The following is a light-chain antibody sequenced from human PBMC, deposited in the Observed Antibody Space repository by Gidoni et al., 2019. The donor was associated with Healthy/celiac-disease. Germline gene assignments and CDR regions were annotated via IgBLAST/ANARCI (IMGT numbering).Light chain of an antibody. J-gene: IGKJ1*01. CDR2: AAS. V-gene: IGKV1-39*01. CDR3: QQSYSTPQT. CDR1: QSISSY. Sequence: DIQMTQSPSSLSASVGDRVTITCRVSQSISSYLNLYQQKPGKAPKLLIYAASSLQSGVPSRFSVSGYGTDFTLTISSLQPEDFATYYCQQSYSTPQTFGQGTKVEIK.